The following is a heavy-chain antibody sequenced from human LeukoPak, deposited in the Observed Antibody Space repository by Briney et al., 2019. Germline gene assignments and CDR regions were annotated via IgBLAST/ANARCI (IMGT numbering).Heavy chain of an antibody. CDR2: IIPILGIA. CDR3: ASGMVRARPYFDY. CDR1: GGTFSSYA. V-gene: IGHV1-69*04. D-gene: IGHD3-10*01. J-gene: IGHJ4*02. Sequence: SVKVSCKASGGTFSSYAISWVRQAPGQGLEWMGRIIPILGIANYAQKFQGRVTITADKSTSTAYMELSSLRSEDTAVYYCASGMVRARPYFDYWGQGTLVTVSS.